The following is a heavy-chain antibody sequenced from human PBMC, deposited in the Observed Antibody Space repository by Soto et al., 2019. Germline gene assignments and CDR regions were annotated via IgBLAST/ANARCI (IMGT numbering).Heavy chain of an antibody. J-gene: IGHJ4*02. CDR3: ARQIYDSDTGPNFKYYFDS. CDR2: IDPSDSQT. D-gene: IGHD3-22*01. Sequence: GESLKISCNGSGYSFTSYWISWVRQKPGKGLEWMGRIDPSDSQTYYSPSFRGHVTISATKSITTVFLQWSSLRASDTAMYYCARQIYDSDTGPNFKYYFDSWGQANTVTVSS. CDR1: GYSFTSYW. V-gene: IGHV5-10-1*01.